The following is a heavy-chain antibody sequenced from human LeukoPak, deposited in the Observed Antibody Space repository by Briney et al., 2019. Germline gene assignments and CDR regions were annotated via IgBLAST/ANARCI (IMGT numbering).Heavy chain of an antibody. CDR2: INYKSGST. J-gene: IGHJ3*02. CDR3: ARGPGIGYWAEEATAFDI. D-gene: IGHD2-15*01. CDR1: GYTFIRYD. V-gene: IGHV1-8*01. Sequence: ASVPDTFKASGYTFIRYDCNGVRQPTARGGVWMGWINYKSGSTGYPHKFQVRVTTTRNTSINTAYMELSSLRSEDTAVYYCARGPGIGYWAEEATAFDIWGQGTMVTVSS.